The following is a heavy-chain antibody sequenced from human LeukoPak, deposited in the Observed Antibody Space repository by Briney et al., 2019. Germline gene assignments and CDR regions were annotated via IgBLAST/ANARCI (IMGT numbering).Heavy chain of an antibody. D-gene: IGHD3-10*02. CDR3: AELGITMIGGV. V-gene: IGHV3-53*01. CDR2: IYSGGST. Sequence: QPGGSLRLSCAASGFTVSNNYMSWVRQAPGKGLEWVSVIYSGGSTYYADSVKGRFTISRDNAKNSLYLQMNSLRAEDTAVYYCAELGITMIGGVWGKGTTVTVSS. CDR1: GFTVSNNY. J-gene: IGHJ6*04.